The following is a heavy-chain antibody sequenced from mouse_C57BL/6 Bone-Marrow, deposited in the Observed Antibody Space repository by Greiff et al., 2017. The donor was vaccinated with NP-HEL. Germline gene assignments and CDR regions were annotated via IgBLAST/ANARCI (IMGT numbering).Heavy chain of an antibody. CDR3: ARLGYYDYGYAMDY. CDR2: ISSGGSYT. D-gene: IGHD2-4*01. J-gene: IGHJ4*01. Sequence: DVMLVESGGDLVKPGGSLKLSCAASGFTFSSYGMSWVRQTPDKRLEWVATISSGGSYTYYPDSLKGRFTISRDNAKNTLYLQMSSLKSEDTAMYYCARLGYYDYGYAMDYWGQGTSVTVSS. V-gene: IGHV5-6*02. CDR1: GFTFSSYG.